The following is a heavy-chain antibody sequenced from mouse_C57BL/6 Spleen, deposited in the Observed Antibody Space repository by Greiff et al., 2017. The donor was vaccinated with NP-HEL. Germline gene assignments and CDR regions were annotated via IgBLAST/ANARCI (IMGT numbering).Heavy chain of an antibody. CDR2: IYPSDSET. CDR3: ARREITTVAPAY. Sequence: QVQLQQPGAELVRPGSSVKLSCKASGYTFTSYWMDWVKQRPGQGLEWIGNIYPSDSETHYNQKFKDKATLTVDKSSSTAYMQLSSLTSEDSAVYYCARREITTVAPAYWGQGTLVTVSA. CDR1: GYTFTSYW. V-gene: IGHV1-61*01. J-gene: IGHJ3*01. D-gene: IGHD1-1*01.